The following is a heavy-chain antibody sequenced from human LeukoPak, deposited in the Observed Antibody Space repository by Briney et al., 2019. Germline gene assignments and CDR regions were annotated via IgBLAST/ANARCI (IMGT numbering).Heavy chain of an antibody. CDR1: GFTFADYA. V-gene: IGHV3-49*03. CDR3: TRERVRGYSSGDPGY. D-gene: IGHD5-18*01. CDR2: IRSKVFGGTT. Sequence: GGSLRLSCTASGFTFADYAMSWFRQAPGKWQEWVSFIRSKVFGGTTEYAASVKGRFTISRDDSKSIAYLQMKSLKTEDTAVYYCTRERVRGYSSGDPGYWGQGTLVTVSS. J-gene: IGHJ4*02.